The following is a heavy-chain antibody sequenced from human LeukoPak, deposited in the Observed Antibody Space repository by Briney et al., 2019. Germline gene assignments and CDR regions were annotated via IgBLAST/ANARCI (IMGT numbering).Heavy chain of an antibody. J-gene: IGHJ4*02. V-gene: IGHV3-9*01. D-gene: IGHD4-11*01. Sequence: GGSLRLSCAASGFTFDDYAMHWVRQAPGKGLEWVSGISWNSGSIGYADSVKGRFTISSDNAKNSLYLQMNSLRAEDTALYYCAKSPMTTSLGYWGQGTLVTVSS. CDR3: AKSPMTTSLGY. CDR1: GFTFDDYA. CDR2: ISWNSGSI.